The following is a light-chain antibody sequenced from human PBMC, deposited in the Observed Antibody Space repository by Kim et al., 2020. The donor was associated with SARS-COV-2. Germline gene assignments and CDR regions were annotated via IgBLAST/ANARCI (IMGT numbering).Light chain of an antibody. Sequence: SYELTQPPSVSVAPGETARISCEGKNSGSKSVHWYQQKPGQAPVLVIFYDSDRPSGIPERFSGSTSANTATLTINRVEAGDEADYFCQVWDNTSDHPYVFGTGTKVTVL. V-gene: IGLV3-21*04. CDR1: NSGSKS. CDR2: YDS. J-gene: IGLJ1*01. CDR3: QVWDNTSDHPYV.